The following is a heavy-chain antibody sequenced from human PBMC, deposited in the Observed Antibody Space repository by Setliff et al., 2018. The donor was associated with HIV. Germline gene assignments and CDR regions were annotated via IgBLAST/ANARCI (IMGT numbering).Heavy chain of an antibody. CDR1: AASISSYY. V-gene: IGHV4-4*09. CDR2: ISTSGGA. J-gene: IGHJ4*02. D-gene: IGHD5-18*01. CDR3: ARRDGYSYGFYFDY. Sequence: SETLSLTCTVSAASISSYYWTWIRQPPGKGLEWIGYISTSGGATYNPSFKSRVTISVDTSKNHFSLKLNSVTAADTAVYYCARRDGYSYGFYFDYWGQGTLVTVSS.